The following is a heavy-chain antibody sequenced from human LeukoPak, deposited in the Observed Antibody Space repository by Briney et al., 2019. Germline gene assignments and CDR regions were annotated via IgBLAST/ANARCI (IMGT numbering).Heavy chain of an antibody. CDR3: ARMLGASSWYSLDY. J-gene: IGHJ4*02. CDR1: GGTFSSYA. Sequence: SVKVSCKASGGTFSSYAISWVRQAPGQGLEWMGGIIPIFGTANYAQRFQGRVTITADKSTSTAYMELSSLRSEDTAVYYCARMLGASSWYSLDYWGQGTLVTVSS. V-gene: IGHV1-69*06. D-gene: IGHD6-13*01. CDR2: IIPIFGTA.